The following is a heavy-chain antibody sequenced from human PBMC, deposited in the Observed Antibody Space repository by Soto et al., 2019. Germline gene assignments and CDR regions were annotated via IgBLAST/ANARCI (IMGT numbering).Heavy chain of an antibody. CDR2: INPNSGGT. Sequence: QVQLVQSGAEVKKPGASVKVSCKASGYTFTGYYMHWVRQAPGQGLEWMGWINPNSGGTNYEQKFQGGVTMTRDTSISTAYMELSRLRADDTAVYYCARGGYYYGSGTSGEIDYWGQGTLVTVSS. J-gene: IGHJ4*02. CDR1: GYTFTGYY. D-gene: IGHD3-10*01. V-gene: IGHV1-2*02. CDR3: ARGGYYYGSGTSGEIDY.